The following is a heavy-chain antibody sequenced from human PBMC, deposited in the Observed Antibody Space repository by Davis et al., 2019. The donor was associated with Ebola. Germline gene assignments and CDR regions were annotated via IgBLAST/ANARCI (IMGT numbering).Heavy chain of an antibody. Sequence: GESLKISCVASGFPFTTAWMSWVRQAPGWGLEWVGRIKSKVDGGTTHYAARVKGRFIISRDDSTNTVYLEMNRMKPEDTGLYFCTRGSGTYDWGQGTRVTVSS. D-gene: IGHD6-25*01. V-gene: IGHV3-15*06. CDR1: GFPFTTAW. CDR2: IKSKVDGGTT. CDR3: TRGSGTYD. J-gene: IGHJ4*02.